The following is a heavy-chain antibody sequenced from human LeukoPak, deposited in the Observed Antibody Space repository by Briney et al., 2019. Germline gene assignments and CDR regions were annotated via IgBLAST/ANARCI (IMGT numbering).Heavy chain of an antibody. J-gene: IGHJ6*03. CDR2: IHYSGST. CDR3: ARVSWFPGTSYYYMDV. CDR1: GGSISSSNW. V-gene: IGHV4-61*01. Sequence: PSETLSLTCAVSGGSISSSNWWSWIRQPPGKGLEWIGYIHYSGSTNYNPSLKSRVTISVDTSKNQFSLRLSSVTAADTAVYYCARVSWFPGTSYYYMDVWGKGTTVTVSS. D-gene: IGHD1-1*01.